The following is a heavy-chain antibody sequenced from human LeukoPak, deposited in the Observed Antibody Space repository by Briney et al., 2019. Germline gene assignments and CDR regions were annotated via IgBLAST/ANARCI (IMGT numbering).Heavy chain of an antibody. CDR1: GGTLSSYA. D-gene: IGHD6-13*01. Sequence: ASVKVSCKASGGTLSSYAISWVRQAPGQGLEWMGRIIPILGIANYAQKFQGRVTITADKSTSTAYMELSSLRSEDTAVYYCARGGIAAAGTHFDYWGQGTLVTVSS. CDR2: IIPILGIA. V-gene: IGHV1-69*04. CDR3: ARGGIAAAGTHFDY. J-gene: IGHJ4*02.